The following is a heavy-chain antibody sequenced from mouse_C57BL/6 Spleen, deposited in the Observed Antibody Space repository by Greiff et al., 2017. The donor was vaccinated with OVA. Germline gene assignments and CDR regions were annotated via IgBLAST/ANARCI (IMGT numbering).Heavy chain of an antibody. D-gene: IGHD1-1*01. J-gene: IGHJ2*01. CDR3: ARDLTTVVAFDY. Sequence: EVKLMESGGGLVKPGGSLKLSCAASGFTFSSYAMSWVRQTPEKRLEWVATISDGGCYTYYPDNVKGRFTISRDNAKNNLYLQMSHLKSEDTAMYYCARDLTTVVAFDYWGQGTTLTVSS. CDR1: GFTFSSYA. V-gene: IGHV5-4*01. CDR2: ISDGGCYT.